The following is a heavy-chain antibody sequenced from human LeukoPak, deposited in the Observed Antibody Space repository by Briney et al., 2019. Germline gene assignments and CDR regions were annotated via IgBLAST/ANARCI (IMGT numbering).Heavy chain of an antibody. CDR3: AREPGWGHNYYYMDV. CDR1: GYSIGSDFY. J-gene: IGHJ6*03. Sequence: TASETLSLTCAVSGYSIGSDFYWGWIRRTPGKGLEWIGSVSHNTGASYNPSFKSRVTISLDTSKNHFSLTLTSVTAADTAVYFCAREPGWGHNYYYMDVWGKGTTVAVSS. D-gene: IGHD1-26*01. V-gene: IGHV4-38-2*02. CDR2: VSHNTGA.